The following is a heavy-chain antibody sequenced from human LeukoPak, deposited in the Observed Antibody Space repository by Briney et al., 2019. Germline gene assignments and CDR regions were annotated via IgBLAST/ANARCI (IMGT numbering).Heavy chain of an antibody. CDR1: GSSFTSYW. D-gene: IGHD1-26*01. CDR3: ARHIVGATYGMDV. V-gene: IGHV5-51*01. Sequence: GASLQISCKGSGSSFTSYWIGWVRPLSGKGLEWMGIIYPGDSDTRYSPSFQGQVTISADKSISTAYLQWSSLKASDTAMYYCARHIVGATYGMDVWGQGTTVTVSS. J-gene: IGHJ6*02. CDR2: IYPGDSDT.